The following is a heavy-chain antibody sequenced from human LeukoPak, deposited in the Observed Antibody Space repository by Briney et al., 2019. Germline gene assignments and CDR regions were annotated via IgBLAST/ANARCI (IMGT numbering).Heavy chain of an antibody. V-gene: IGHV1-24*01. Sequence: ASVGVSCKGCGYTLTELSMHGVGPAPGKGREWMGGIDPEDGETIYAQKFQGRVTMTEDTSTDTAYMELSSLRSEDTAVYYCATGCSGGSCYSWHWFDPWGQGTLVTVSS. CDR3: ATGCSGGSCYSWHWFDP. CDR2: IDPEDGET. CDR1: GYTLTELS. D-gene: IGHD2-15*01. J-gene: IGHJ5*02.